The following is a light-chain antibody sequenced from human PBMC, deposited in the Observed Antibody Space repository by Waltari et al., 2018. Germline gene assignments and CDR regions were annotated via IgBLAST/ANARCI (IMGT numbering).Light chain of an antibody. J-gene: IGKJ4*01. CDR2: GAS. Sequence: EIVATQSPVTLSVSPGERATLSCWASQTVGSDLAWYQQKPGQPPRLLIYGASTRATDIPARFSGHGSGTEFTLTISGLQSEDFAVYYCQQYNEWPPLTFGGGTKVDIK. CDR3: QQYNEWPPLT. V-gene: IGKV3-15*01. CDR1: QTVGSD.